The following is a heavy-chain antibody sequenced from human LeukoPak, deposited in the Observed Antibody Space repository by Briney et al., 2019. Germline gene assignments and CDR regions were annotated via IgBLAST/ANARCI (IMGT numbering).Heavy chain of an antibody. J-gene: IGHJ4*02. CDR1: GDSVSSDTAA. CDR2: TYYRSKWYN. D-gene: IGHD1-1*01. Sequence: SQTLSLTCAISGDSVSSDTAAWNWIRQSPSRGLEWLGRTYYRSKWYNEYAVSVKSRIRVNPDTSKNQFSLQLNSVTPEDTAVYYCAHATGYLVHWGQGTLATVSS. V-gene: IGHV6-1*01. CDR3: AHATGYLVH.